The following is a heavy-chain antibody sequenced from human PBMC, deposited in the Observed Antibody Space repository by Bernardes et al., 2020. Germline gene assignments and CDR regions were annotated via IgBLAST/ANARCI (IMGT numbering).Heavy chain of an antibody. CDR3: ARDRSGLNWFDP. D-gene: IGHD3-22*01. J-gene: IGHJ5*02. CDR1: GGSISNYY. CDR2: IYHSGST. Sequence: SDPLSLTCTVSGGSISNYYWSWIRQPPGKGLEWIGYIYHSGSTTYNPSLKSRVTISIDTSKNQFSLKLSSVTAADTAVYYCARDRSGLNWFDPWGQGTLVTVSS. V-gene: IGHV4-59*01.